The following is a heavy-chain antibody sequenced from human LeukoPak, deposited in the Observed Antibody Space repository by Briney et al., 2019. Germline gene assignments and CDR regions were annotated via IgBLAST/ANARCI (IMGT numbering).Heavy chain of an antibody. D-gene: IGHD2-15*01. CDR3: ARGGCSGGSCYSPRPYYFDY. CDR1: GGSISSGGYY. Sequence: PSQTLSLTCTVSGGSISSGGYYWSWIRQHPGKGLEWIGYIYYSGSTYYNPSLKSRVTISVDTSKNQFSLKLSSVTAADTAVYYCARGGCSGGSCYSPRPYYFDYWGPGTLVTVSS. J-gene: IGHJ4*02. CDR2: IYYSGST. V-gene: IGHV4-31*03.